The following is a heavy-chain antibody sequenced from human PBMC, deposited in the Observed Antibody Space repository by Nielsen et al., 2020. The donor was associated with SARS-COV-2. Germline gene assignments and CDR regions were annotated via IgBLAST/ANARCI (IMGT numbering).Heavy chain of an antibody. CDR1: GGTISSYY. CDR2: IYTSGST. J-gene: IGHJ6*02. CDR3: ARDRHDFWSGRDWVDV. Sequence: SETLSLTCTVSGGTISSYYWSWIRQPDGKGLEWIGRIYTSGSTNYNPSLKSRVTMSVDTSKNQFSLKLSSVTAADTAVYYCARDRHDFWSGRDWVDVWGQGTTVTVSS. D-gene: IGHD3-3*01. V-gene: IGHV4-4*07.